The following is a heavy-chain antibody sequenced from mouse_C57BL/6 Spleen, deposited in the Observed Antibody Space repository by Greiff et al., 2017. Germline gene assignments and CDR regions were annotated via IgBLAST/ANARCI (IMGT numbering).Heavy chain of an antibody. V-gene: IGHV1-26*01. CDR2: INPNNGGT. Sequence: VQLQQSGPELVKPGASVTISCKASGYTFTDYYMNWVKQSHGKSLEWIGDINPNNGGTSYNQKFKGKATLTVDKSSSTAYMELRSLTSEDSAVYYCEREGDYDDVPAWFAYWGQGTLVTVSA. D-gene: IGHD2-4*01. CDR1: GYTFTDYY. J-gene: IGHJ3*01. CDR3: EREGDYDDVPAWFAY.